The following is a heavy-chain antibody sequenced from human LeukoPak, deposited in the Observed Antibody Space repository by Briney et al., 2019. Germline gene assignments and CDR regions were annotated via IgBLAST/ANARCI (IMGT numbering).Heavy chain of an antibody. D-gene: IGHD3-22*01. CDR3: ARGVQGDYYDSSGYLNWFDP. Sequence: GSSVKVSCKASGGTFSSYAISWVGQAPGQGLEWMGGIIPIFGTANYAQKFQGRVTITADESTSTAYMELSSLRSEDTAVYYCARGVQGDYYDSSGYLNWFDPWGQGTLVTVSS. V-gene: IGHV1-69*01. CDR1: GGTFSSYA. CDR2: IIPIFGTA. J-gene: IGHJ5*02.